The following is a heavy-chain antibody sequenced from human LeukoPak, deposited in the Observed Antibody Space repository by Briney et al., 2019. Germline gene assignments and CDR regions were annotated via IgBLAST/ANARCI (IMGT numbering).Heavy chain of an antibody. V-gene: IGHV1-69*13. J-gene: IGHJ6*03. CDR1: GGTFSSYA. D-gene: IGHD6-13*01. CDR3: ARYRAAAGTSYYYYYMDV. Sequence: ASVKVSCKASGGTFSSYAISWVRQAPGQGLEWMGGIIPIFGTANYAQKFQGRVTITADESTSTAYMELSSLRSEDTAVYYCARYRAAAGTSYYYYYMDVWGKGTTVTVSS. CDR2: IIPIFGTA.